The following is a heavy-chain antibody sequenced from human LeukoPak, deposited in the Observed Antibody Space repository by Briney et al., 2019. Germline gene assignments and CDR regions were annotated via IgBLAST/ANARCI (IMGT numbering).Heavy chain of an antibody. V-gene: IGHV1-18*01. CDR2: ISAYNGNT. CDR3: ARKDCSGGSCYFVY. J-gene: IGHJ4*02. CDR1: GYTFSSYG. Sequence: ASVKVSCKASGYTFSSYGISWVRQAPGQGLEWMGWISAYNGNTNYAQKLQGRVTMTTDTSTSTAYMELRSLGSDDTAVYYCARKDCSGGSCYFVYWGQGTLVTVSS. D-gene: IGHD2-15*01.